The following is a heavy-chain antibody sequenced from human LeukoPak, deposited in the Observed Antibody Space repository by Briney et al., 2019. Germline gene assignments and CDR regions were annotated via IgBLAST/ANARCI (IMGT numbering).Heavy chain of an antibody. D-gene: IGHD1-1*01. V-gene: IGHV3-23*01. CDR3: AKDRVPDNRWNFDY. CDR2: FLGSGSAS. J-gene: IGHJ4*02. Sequence: GGSLRLSCAASGFSISGYTMSWVRRSPGKGLEWVSSFLGSGSASYYADSVKGRFTTSRDTSKNTLYLQMNNLRAEDTAIYYCAKDRVPDNRWNFDYWGQGTLVTVSS. CDR1: GFSISGYT.